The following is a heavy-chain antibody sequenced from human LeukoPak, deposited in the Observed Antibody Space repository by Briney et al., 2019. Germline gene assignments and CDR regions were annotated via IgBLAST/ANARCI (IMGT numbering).Heavy chain of an antibody. Sequence: TGGSLRLSCTDSGFTFGNYGMSWVRQAPGKGLGWVSSISATTIYRFSAGSVRGRFTISRDNVENSLYLQMNDLRREDTAVYYCARIGLGRDAYNPFDYWGQGTLVIVSS. CDR1: GFTFGNYG. CDR2: ISATTIYR. D-gene: IGHD5-24*01. J-gene: IGHJ4*02. V-gene: IGHV3-21*01. CDR3: ARIGLGRDAYNPFDY.